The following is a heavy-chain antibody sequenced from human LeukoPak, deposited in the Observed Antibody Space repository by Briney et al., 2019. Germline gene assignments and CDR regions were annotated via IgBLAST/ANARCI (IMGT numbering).Heavy chain of an antibody. CDR1: GFTFSQYA. Sequence: GGSLRLSYAASGFTFSQYAMHWVRQAPGKGLEWVAAIWYDGSNDYYADSVKGRFTISRDNSKNTLFLQMNSLRAEDTAVYYCSGGGIAVLDYWGQGTLVTVSS. CDR3: SGGGIAVLDY. CDR2: IWYDGSND. V-gene: IGHV3-33*01. J-gene: IGHJ4*02. D-gene: IGHD3-16*02.